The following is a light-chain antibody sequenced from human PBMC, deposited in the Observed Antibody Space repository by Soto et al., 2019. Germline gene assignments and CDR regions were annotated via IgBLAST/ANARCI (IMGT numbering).Light chain of an antibody. CDR2: GAS. J-gene: IGKJ4*01. V-gene: IGKV3-20*01. CDR3: QQYGSSPLT. CDR1: QSVSNF. Sequence: TITCRASQSVSNFLAWYQQKPGQSPRLSIYGASSRATGIPGRFSGSGSGTAFTLSITRLEPEDFAVYYCQQYGSSPLTFGGGTKVVIK.